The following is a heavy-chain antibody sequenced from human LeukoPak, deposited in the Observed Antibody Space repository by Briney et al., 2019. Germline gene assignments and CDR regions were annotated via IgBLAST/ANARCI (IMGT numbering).Heavy chain of an antibody. V-gene: IGHV4-59*01. J-gene: IGHJ4*02. CDR2: MYYSGST. CDR1: AGAITSYY. D-gene: IGHD4-17*01. CDR3: ARVNYGDYEANVDY. Sequence: PSETLSLTCTVSAGAITSYYWSWIRQPPGKGLEWIGYMYYSGSTNYNPFLKSRVTISVDTSKNQFSLKLSSVTAADTAVYYCARVNYGDYEANVDYWGQGTLVTVSS.